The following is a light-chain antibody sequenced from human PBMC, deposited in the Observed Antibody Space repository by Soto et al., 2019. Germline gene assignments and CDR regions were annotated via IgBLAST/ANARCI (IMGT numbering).Light chain of an antibody. CDR3: QEYNKPPPVT. CDR2: GAS. J-gene: IGKJ4*02. CDR1: QSVGSN. V-gene: IGKV3-15*01. Sequence: EVVMTQSPATLSVSPGEGATLSCRASQSVGSNLAGYQQKPGQAPRLLSYGASTRATGIAARFSGSGSGTEFSLTISSLQSEDFAVYYCQEYNKPPPVTVGGGTTVEFK.